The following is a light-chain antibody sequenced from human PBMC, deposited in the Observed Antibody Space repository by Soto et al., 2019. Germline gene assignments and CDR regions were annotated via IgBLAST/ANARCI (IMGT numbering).Light chain of an antibody. CDR1: QSVSSTY. Sequence: IVLTQSQGTLSLSPGERATLSCRTSQSVSSTYLAWYQQKSGQAPRLLIYHASNRATGIPERFSGSGSGTDFTLTISRLEPEDFAVYYCQQYGSSEFYTFGQGTKLEIK. CDR2: HAS. CDR3: QQYGSSEFYT. J-gene: IGKJ2*01. V-gene: IGKV3-20*01.